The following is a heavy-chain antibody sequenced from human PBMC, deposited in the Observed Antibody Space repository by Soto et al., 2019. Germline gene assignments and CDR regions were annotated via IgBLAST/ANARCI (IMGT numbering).Heavy chain of an antibody. CDR1: GDSINNYN. CDR2: IYYTGST. J-gene: IGHJ4*02. V-gene: IGHV4-59*01. CDR3: AKYRRTEAEGFTLDY. Sequence: ASETLSLTCTVSGDSINNYNWSWIRRPPGKRLEWIGYIYYTGSTTYNPSLESRVTMSVDTSKNQFSLKLDSVNAADTAVYYCAKYRRTEAEGFTLDYWGRGTLVTVSS. D-gene: IGHD6-13*01.